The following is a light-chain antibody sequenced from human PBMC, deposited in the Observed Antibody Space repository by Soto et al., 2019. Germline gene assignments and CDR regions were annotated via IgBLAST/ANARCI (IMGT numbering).Light chain of an antibody. V-gene: IGKV3-20*01. CDR1: QSVSSSY. CDR2: GAS. CDR3: QQYDGSPQCT. Sequence: EIVLTQSPGTLSLSPGERATLSCRTSQSVSSSYLAWYQQKPGQAPRLLIYGASSRATCIPDRFSGSGSGTDFILSFSRLEPEDVAVYYCQQYDGSPQCTFGQGTKLEIK. J-gene: IGKJ2*02.